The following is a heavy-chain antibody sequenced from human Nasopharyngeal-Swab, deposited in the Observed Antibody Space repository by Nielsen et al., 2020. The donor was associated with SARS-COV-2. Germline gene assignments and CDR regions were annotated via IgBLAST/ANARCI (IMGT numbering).Heavy chain of an antibody. V-gene: IGHV3-23*01. Sequence: GGSLRLSCAASGFTFSSYSMNWVRQAPGQGLEWVSAISGSGGSTYYADSVKGRFTISRDNYQDTLYLQMNSLTADDTAVYYCAKGAYSSGSYGGIGVGNWGQGTLVTVSS. CDR1: GFTFSSYS. D-gene: IGHD3-10*01. CDR3: AKGAYSSGSYGGIGVGN. CDR2: ISGSGGST. J-gene: IGHJ4*02.